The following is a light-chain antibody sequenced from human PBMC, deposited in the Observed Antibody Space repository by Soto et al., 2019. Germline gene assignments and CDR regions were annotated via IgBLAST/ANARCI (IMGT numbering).Light chain of an antibody. Sequence: QYVLTQPPSVSGAPGQRVTISCTGSSSNIGAGYDVHWYQQLPGTAPKLLLYGNSNRPSGVPDRFSGSKSGTSASLAITGLQAEDEADYCCQSYDSSLSGYVFGTGTKLTVL. CDR3: QSYDSSLSGYV. CDR1: SSNIGAGYD. J-gene: IGLJ1*01. V-gene: IGLV1-40*01. CDR2: GNS.